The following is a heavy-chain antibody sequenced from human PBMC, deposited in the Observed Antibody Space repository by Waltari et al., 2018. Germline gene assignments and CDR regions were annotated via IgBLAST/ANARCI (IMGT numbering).Heavy chain of an antibody. CDR1: GFTFSNYE. CDR3: TSPPYDFWSGG. J-gene: IGHJ4*02. V-gene: IGHV3-48*03. Sequence: EVQLVESGRGLVQPGGSLRLSCAASGFTFSNYEMNWVRQAPGKGLEWISFISSGGSLIYYADSVKGRFTISRDNAKNSLSLQMSSLRAEDTATYYCTSPPYDFWSGGWGQGTLVTVSS. CDR2: ISSGGSLI. D-gene: IGHD3-3*01.